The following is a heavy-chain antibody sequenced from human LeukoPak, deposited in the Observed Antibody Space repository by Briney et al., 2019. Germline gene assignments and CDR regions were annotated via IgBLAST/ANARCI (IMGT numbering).Heavy chain of an antibody. D-gene: IGHD6-13*01. CDR3: ATRGYGSTWHSQN. CDR2: IYYSGNT. J-gene: IGHJ4*02. Sequence: PSETLSLTCTVSGGSISSGDCYWSWIRQHPGKGLEWIGYIYYSGNTYYNPSLKSRVTISVDTSKNQFSLKLSSVTDADTAVYYCATRGYGSTWHSQNWGQGTLVTVSS. CDR1: GGSISSGDCY. V-gene: IGHV4-31*03.